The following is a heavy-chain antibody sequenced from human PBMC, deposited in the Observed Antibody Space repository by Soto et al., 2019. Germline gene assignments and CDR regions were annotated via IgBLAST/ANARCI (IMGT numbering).Heavy chain of an antibody. J-gene: IGHJ4*02. CDR2: FDPEDGET. V-gene: IGHV1-24*01. CDR3: ATSLSSSWPYFDY. D-gene: IGHD6-13*01. CDR1: GYTLTELS. Sequence: GASVKVSCKVSGYTLTELSMHWVRQAPGKGLEWMGGFDPEDGETIYAQKFQGRVTMTEDTSTDTAYMELSSLGSEDTAVYYCATSLSSSWPYFDYWGQGTLVTVSS.